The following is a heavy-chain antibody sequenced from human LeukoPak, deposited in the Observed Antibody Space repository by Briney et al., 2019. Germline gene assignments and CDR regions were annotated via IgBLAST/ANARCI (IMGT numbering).Heavy chain of an antibody. CDR3: AREDYDSSGYLSLFDY. CDR1: GYSISSGYY. CDR2: IYHSGST. Sequence: SETLSLTCTVSGYSISSGYYWGWIRQPPGKGLEWIGSIYHSGSTYYNPSLKSRVTISVDTSKNQFSLKLSSVTAADTAVYYCAREDYDSSGYLSLFDYWGQGTLVTVSS. J-gene: IGHJ4*02. D-gene: IGHD3-22*01. V-gene: IGHV4-38-2*02.